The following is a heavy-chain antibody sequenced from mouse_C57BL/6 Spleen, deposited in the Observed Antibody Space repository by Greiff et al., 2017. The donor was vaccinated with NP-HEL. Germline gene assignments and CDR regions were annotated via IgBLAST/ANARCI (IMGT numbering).Heavy chain of an antibody. V-gene: IGHV5-9*01. D-gene: IGHD1-1*01. CDR1: GFTFSSYT. J-gene: IGHJ4*01. CDR2: ISGGGGNT. Sequence: EVKLMESGGGLVKPGGSLKLSCAASGFTFSSYTMSWVRQTPEKRLEWVATISGGGGNTYYPDSVKGRFTISRDNAKNTLYLQMSSLRSEDTALYYCARRGVVAYYYAMDYWGQGTSVTVSS. CDR3: ARRGVVAYYYAMDY.